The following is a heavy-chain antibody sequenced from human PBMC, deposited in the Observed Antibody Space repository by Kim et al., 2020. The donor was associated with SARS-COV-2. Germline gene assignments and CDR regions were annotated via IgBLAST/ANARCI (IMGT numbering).Heavy chain of an antibody. CDR2: IYYSGST. CDR3: ARESPDPYYYYDMDV. Sequence: SGGSISSYYWSWIRQPPGKGLEWIGYIYYSGSTNYNPSLKSRVTISVDTSKNQCSLKLSSVTAADTAVYYCARESPDPYYYYDMDVWGKGTKVTV. V-gene: IGHV4-59*01. CDR1: GGSISSYY. J-gene: IGHJ6*03.